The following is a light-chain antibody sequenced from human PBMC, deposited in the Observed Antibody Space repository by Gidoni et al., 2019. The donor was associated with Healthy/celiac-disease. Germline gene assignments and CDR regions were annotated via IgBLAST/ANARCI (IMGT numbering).Light chain of an antibody. V-gene: IGKV3-11*01. Sequence: EIVLTQSPATLSLSPGERATLSCRASQSVSSYLAWYQQKPGQAPRLLIHDATNRATGIPARFSGSGSGTDFTLTISSLEPEDFAVYYCQQRSNWPRWTFGQGTKVEIK. CDR1: QSVSSY. J-gene: IGKJ1*01. CDR3: QQRSNWPRWT. CDR2: DAT.